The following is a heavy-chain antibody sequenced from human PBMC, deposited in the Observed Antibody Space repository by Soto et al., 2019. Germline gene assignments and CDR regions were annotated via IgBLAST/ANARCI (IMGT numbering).Heavy chain of an antibody. CDR1: GFAVSSNY. V-gene: IGHV3-66*01. Sequence: EVQLVESGGGLVQPGWSLRLSCAASGFAVSSNYLSWVRQAPGKGLEWGSVIYSGGSTYYAASVKGRFTISRDNTKNTLYLKMTSRRAEDTAVYYYSRDYWGGGGYWGQGTLVTVSS. CDR2: IYSGGST. D-gene: IGHD3-10*01. J-gene: IGHJ4*02. CDR3: SRDYWGGGGY.